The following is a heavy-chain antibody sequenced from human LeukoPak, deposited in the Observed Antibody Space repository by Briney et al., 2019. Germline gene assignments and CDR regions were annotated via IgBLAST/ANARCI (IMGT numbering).Heavy chain of an antibody. D-gene: IGHD1-26*01. CDR2: ISAYNGNT. CDR1: GYTFTSYG. J-gene: IGHJ4*02. CDR3: ARAREGVGAGKELDY. Sequence: ASVKVSCKASGYTFTSYGISWVRQAPGQGLEWMGWISAYNGNTNYAQKLQGRVTMTTDTSTSTAYMELRSLRSDDTAVYYCARAREGVGAGKELDYWGQGTLVTVSS. V-gene: IGHV1-18*01.